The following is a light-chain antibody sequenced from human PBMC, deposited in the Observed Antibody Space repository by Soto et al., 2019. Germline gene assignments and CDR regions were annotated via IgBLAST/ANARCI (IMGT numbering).Light chain of an antibody. J-gene: IGKJ1*01. CDR2: GAS. V-gene: IGKV3-20*01. Sequence: ELVLTQSPGTLSLSAGARATLSCRASQSVSSSYLACYQQKTRQAPTPLIYGASSRATGIPDRFSGIMYGTAETPHISRLEPEDGLVYDGQQYGSSPWTFGQGTKVDIK. CDR1: QSVSSSY. CDR3: QQYGSSPWT.